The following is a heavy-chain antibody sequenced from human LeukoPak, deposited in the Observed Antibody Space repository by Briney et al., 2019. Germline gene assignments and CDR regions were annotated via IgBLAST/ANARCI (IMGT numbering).Heavy chain of an antibody. CDR3: AKAGTGYYDLSGHYSSYFEY. J-gene: IGHJ4*02. D-gene: IGHD3-22*01. CDR2: IRYDGTIQ. CDR1: RITFRSYV. V-gene: IGHV3-30*02. Sequence: PGGSLRLSCEASRITFRSYVFYWVRQPPGRGLEWVAFIRYDGTIQYYADSVKGRFTISRDNSKNTLYLQMNSLRAEDTAVYYCAKAGTGYYDLSGHYSSYFEYWGQGTLVTVSS.